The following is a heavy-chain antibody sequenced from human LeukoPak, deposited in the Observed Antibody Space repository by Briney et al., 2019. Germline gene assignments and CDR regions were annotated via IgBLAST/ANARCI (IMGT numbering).Heavy chain of an antibody. CDR3: ARSQVGSGSSPFDY. V-gene: IGHV1-18*01. J-gene: IGHJ4*02. CDR1: GGTFSSYA. Sequence: ASVKVSCKASGGTFSSYAISWVRQAPGQGLEWMGWISAYNGNTNYAQKLQGRVTMTTDTSTSTAYMELRSLRSDDTAVYYCARSQVGSGSSPFDYWGQGTLVTVSS. D-gene: IGHD3-10*01. CDR2: ISAYNGNT.